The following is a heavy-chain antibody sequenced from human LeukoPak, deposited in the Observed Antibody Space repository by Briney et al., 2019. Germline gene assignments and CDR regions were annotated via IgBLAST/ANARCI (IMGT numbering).Heavy chain of an antibody. Sequence: QTGGSLRLSCAASGFTFSSYTMHWVRQAPGKGLEWVAVISFDGSAKYYADSVKGRFTISRDNSKNTLYLQMTSLRAEDTAVYYCAKDRVTAAGYYFDYWGQGTLVTVSS. J-gene: IGHJ4*02. CDR3: AKDRVTAAGYYFDY. D-gene: IGHD6-13*01. CDR1: GFTFSSYT. V-gene: IGHV3-30*04. CDR2: ISFDGSAK.